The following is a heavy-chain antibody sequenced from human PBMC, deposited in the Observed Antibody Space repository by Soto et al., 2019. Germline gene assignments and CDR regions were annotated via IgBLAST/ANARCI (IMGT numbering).Heavy chain of an antibody. J-gene: IGHJ6*02. CDR1: GYTFTSYG. CDR3: ARDPNDSSAYYHHYYYGMDV. Sequence: ASVKVSCKASGYTFTSYGIHWVRQAPGQRLEWTGWINAGNGNTKYSEEFQGRVTITRDTSASTAYLELSSLRSEDTAVYYCARDPNDSSAYYHHYYYGMDVWGQGTTVTVSS. D-gene: IGHD3-22*01. CDR2: INAGNGNT. V-gene: IGHV1-3*01.